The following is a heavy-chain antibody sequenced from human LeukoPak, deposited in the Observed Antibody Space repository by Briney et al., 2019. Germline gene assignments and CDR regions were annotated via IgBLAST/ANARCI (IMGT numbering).Heavy chain of an antibody. D-gene: IGHD1-26*01. CDR2: INPSGSST. CDR3: ARGPLGAFDI. V-gene: IGHV1-46*01. J-gene: IGHJ3*02. Sequence: ASVKVSCKASGYSFTSYYMHWVRQAPGQGLEWMGLINPSGSSTSYAQKFQGRLSLTRDMSTSTDYMELSSLRSEDTAVYYCARGPLGAFDIWGQGTMVTVSS. CDR1: GYSFTSYY.